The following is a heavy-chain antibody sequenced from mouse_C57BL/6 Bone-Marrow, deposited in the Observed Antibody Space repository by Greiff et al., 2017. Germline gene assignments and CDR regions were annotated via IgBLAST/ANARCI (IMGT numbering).Heavy chain of an antibody. CDR2: INPNYGTT. CDR1: GYSFTDYN. D-gene: IGHD1-1*01. V-gene: IGHV1-39*01. J-gene: IGHJ1*03. CDR3: ARSYYYGRGYFDV. Sequence: VQLKESGPELVQPGASVKISCKASGYSFTDYNMNWVKQSNGKSLEWIGVINPNYGTTSYNQKFKGKDTLTVDQSSSTTYMQLNSLTSEDSAVYYCARSYYYGRGYFDVWGTGNTVTVTA.